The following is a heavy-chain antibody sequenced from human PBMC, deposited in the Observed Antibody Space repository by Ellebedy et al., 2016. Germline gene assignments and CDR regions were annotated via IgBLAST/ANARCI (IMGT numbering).Heavy chain of an antibody. V-gene: IGHV3-74*01. D-gene: IGHD1-1*01. CDR3: ARSGVPNRDDIWFDP. CDR2: IKSDGSGA. J-gene: IGHJ5*02. CDR1: GFTFSDYW. Sequence: HTGGSLRLSCAASGFTFSDYWMHWVRQPPGKELVWVSRIKSDGSGAVYADSVKGRFTISRDNAKNTVYLQMNSLRAEDAAMYYCARSGVPNRDDIWFDPWGQGTLVTVSA.